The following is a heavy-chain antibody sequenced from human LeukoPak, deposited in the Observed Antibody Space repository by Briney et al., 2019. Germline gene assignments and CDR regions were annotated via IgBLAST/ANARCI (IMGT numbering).Heavy chain of an antibody. CDR2: INPNSGGT. V-gene: IGHV1-2*02. CDR3: ARDGGGSYSVNWFDS. Sequence: ASVKVSCKASGHTFTGYSMHWVRQAPGQGLEWVGWINPNSGGTNYAQKFQGRVTMTRDTSITTVYMELTRLRSDDTAVYYFARDGGGSYSVNWFDSWGQGTLVIVSS. D-gene: IGHD1-26*01. CDR1: GHTFTGYS. J-gene: IGHJ5*01.